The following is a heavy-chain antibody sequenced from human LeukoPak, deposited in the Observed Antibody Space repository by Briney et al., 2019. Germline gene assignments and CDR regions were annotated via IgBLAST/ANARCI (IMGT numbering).Heavy chain of an antibody. CDR1: GYTFTSYG. Sequence: ASVKVSCKASGYTFTSYGISWVRQAPGQGLEWMGWIGAYNGNTNYAQKLQGRVTMTTDTSTSTAYMELRSLRSDDTAVYYCARVIVLMVYAKESRYCSGGSCYSALNWFDPWGQGTLVTVSS. CDR2: IGAYNGNT. V-gene: IGHV1-18*01. J-gene: IGHJ5*02. D-gene: IGHD2-15*01. CDR3: ARVIVLMVYAKESRYCSGGSCYSALNWFDP.